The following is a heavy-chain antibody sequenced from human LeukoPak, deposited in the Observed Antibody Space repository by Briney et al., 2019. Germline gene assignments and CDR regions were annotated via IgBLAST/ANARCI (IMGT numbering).Heavy chain of an antibody. CDR3: AKDPTHYRVWDYYETIGLSY. V-gene: IGHV3-30*02. D-gene: IGHD3-22*01. CDR1: GFTFSNS. J-gene: IGHJ4*02. CDR2: IRYDGSNK. Sequence: GGSLRLSCAASGFTFSNSMNWVRQAPGKGLEWVAFIRYDGSNKYYADSVKGRFTISRDNSKNTLNLQMNSLRAEDTAVYYCAKDPTHYRVWDYYETIGLSYWGQGTLVTVSS.